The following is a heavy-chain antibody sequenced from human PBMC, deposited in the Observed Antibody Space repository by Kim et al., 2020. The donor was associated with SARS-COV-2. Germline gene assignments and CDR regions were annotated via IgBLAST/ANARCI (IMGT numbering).Heavy chain of an antibody. CDR2: ISGSGGST. CDR1: GFTFSSYA. CDR3: ARGSLPYYYDSSGYYRDAFDI. J-gene: IGHJ3*02. V-gene: IGHV3-23*01. D-gene: IGHD3-22*01. Sequence: GGSLRLSCAASGFTFSSYAMSWVRQAPGKGLEWVSAISGSGGSTYYADSVKGRFTISRDNSKNTLYLQMNSLRAEDTAVYYCARGSLPYYYDSSGYYRDAFDIWGQGTMVTVSS.